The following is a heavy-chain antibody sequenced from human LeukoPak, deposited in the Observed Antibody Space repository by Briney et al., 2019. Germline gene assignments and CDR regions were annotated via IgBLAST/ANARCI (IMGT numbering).Heavy chain of an antibody. V-gene: IGHV3-30-3*01. CDR3: ARDPNSGYDPNRQLFDY. J-gene: IGHJ4*02. Sequence: GGSLRLYCAASGFTFSSFVMHWVRQAPGKGLEWVALISYDGSNKYHAGSVKGRFTISRDNSKNTLYLQMNSLRAEDTAVYYCARDPNSGYDPNRQLFDYWGQGTLVTVSS. D-gene: IGHD5-12*01. CDR2: ISYDGSNK. CDR1: GFTFSSFV.